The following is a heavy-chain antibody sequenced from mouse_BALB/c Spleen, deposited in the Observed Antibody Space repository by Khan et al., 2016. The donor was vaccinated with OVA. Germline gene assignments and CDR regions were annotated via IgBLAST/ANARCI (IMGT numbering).Heavy chain of an antibody. V-gene: IGHV2-6-7*01. Sequence: QVQLKESGPGLVAPSQSLSITCTVSGFSLTGYGVNWVRQPPGKGLEWLGMIWSDGSTDYNSALKSRLSISQDKSKSPVFLKMNSLHTDDTARYXGGRAYYGNYRESMDYWGQGTSVTVSA. J-gene: IGHJ4*01. CDR2: IWSDGST. CDR1: GFSLTGYG. D-gene: IGHD2-10*01. CDR3: GRAYYGNYRESMDY.